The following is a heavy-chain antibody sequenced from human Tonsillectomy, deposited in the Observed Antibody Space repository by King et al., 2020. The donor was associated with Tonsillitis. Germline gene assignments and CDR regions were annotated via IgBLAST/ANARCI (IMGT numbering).Heavy chain of an antibody. J-gene: IGHJ6*03. V-gene: IGHV3-48*01. CDR2: ISSSDSTT. CDR3: ASVSLISPVYYYYMDV. CDR1: GFTFSNSC. Sequence: VQLVESGGGLVQPGGSLRLSCAASGFTFSNSCMTWVRQAPGKGLEWVSYISSSDSTTYYAPSVKGRFTISRDNAKNSLYLQMNTLRAEDTAVYYCASVSLISPVYYYYMDVWGKGTTVTVSS. D-gene: IGHD5/OR15-5a*01.